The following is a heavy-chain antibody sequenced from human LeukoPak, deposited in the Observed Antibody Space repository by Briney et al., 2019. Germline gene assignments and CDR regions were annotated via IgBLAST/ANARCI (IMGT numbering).Heavy chain of an antibody. CDR1: AFSVSTNY. CDR2: IYIDGTT. D-gene: IGHD1-26*01. CDR3: AGYGGSYPYYMDV. Sequence: PGGSLRLSCAASAFSVSTNYMSWARQAPGKGLDWVSVIYIDGTTHYADSVKGRCTISRDTSTNTVYLQLASLRAEDTATYYCAGYGGSYPYYMDVWGKGTTVTLSS. V-gene: IGHV3-66*01. J-gene: IGHJ6*03.